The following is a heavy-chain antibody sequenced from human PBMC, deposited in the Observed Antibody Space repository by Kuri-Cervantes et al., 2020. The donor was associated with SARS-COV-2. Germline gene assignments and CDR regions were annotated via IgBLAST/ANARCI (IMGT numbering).Heavy chain of an antibody. V-gene: IGHV4-38-2*01. CDR3: ARGNKYLQH. D-gene: IGHD1/OR15-1a*01. Sequence: ESLKISCAVSGYSISSGYYWGWIRQPPGKGLEWIGSIYHSGSTYYNPSLKSRVTISVDTSKNQFSLKLSSVTAADTAVYYCARGNKYLQHWGQGTLVTVSS. CDR1: GYSISSGYY. J-gene: IGHJ1*01. CDR2: IYHSGST.